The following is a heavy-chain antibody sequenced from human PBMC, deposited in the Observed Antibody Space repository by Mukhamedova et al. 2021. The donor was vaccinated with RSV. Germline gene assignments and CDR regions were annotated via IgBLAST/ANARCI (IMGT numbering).Heavy chain of an antibody. CDR3: AATYEGYFDY. CDR2: NYHSGST. Sequence: GLEWIGSNYHSGSTYYNPSLKSRVTISVDTSKNQFSLKLSSVTAADTAVYYCAATYEGYFDYWGQGTLVTVSS. D-gene: IGHD3-3*01. V-gene: IGHV4-38-2*01. J-gene: IGHJ4*02.